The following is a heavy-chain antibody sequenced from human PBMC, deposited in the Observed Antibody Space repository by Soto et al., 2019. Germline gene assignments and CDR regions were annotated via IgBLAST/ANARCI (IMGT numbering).Heavy chain of an antibody. D-gene: IGHD2-15*01. J-gene: IGHJ4*02. Sequence: QVQLVESGGGVVQPGRSLRLSCAASGFTFSSYGMHWVRQAPGKGLEWVAVIWYDGSNKYYADSVKGRFTISRDNSKNTLCLQMNSLRAEDTAVYYCARTRSGGIDYWGQGTLVTVSS. CDR2: IWYDGSNK. V-gene: IGHV3-33*01. CDR3: ARTRSGGIDY. CDR1: GFTFSSYG.